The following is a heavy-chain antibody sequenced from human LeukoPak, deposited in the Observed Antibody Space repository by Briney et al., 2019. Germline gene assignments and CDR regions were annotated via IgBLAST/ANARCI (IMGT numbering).Heavy chain of an antibody. V-gene: IGHV1-18*01. CDR1: GYTFTSYG. Sequence: GASVKVSCKASGYTFTSYGISWVRQAPGQGLEWMGWISAYNGNTNYAQKLQGRVTMTTDTSTSTAYMELRSLRSDDTAVYYCARVLKPEKEATTYYYDSSGYSNAFDIRGQGTMVTVSS. CDR2: ISAYNGNT. J-gene: IGHJ3*02. CDR3: ARVLKPEKEATTYYYDSSGYSNAFDI. D-gene: IGHD3-22*01.